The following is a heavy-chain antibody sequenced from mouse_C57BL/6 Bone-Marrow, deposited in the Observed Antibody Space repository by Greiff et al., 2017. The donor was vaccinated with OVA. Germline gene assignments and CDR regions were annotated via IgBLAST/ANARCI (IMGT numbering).Heavy chain of an antibody. CDR3: ARGDYEGFAY. V-gene: IGHV14-2*01. Sequence: VQLQQSGAELVQPGASVKLSCTASGFNIKDYYMHWVQQRTEQGLEWLGRIGPGDGETKYAPKFPGQATITADTSSNTSYLQRSSLASEDTAVYDCARGDYEGFAYWGQGTLVTVSA. D-gene: IGHD2-4*01. J-gene: IGHJ3*01. CDR1: GFNIKDYY. CDR2: IGPGDGET.